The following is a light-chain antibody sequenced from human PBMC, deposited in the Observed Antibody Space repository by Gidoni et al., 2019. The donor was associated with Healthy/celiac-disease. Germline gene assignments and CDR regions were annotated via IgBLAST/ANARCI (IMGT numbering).Light chain of an antibody. CDR1: GYNY. V-gene: IGLV2-8*01. CDR3: SSYAGSNMV. J-gene: IGLJ3*02. Sequence: GYNYVSWYQQHPGKAPKLMIYEVSKRPSGVPVRFSGSESGNPASLTVSGLQDEDEDDYHCSSYAGSNMVFGGGTKLTVL. CDR2: EVS.